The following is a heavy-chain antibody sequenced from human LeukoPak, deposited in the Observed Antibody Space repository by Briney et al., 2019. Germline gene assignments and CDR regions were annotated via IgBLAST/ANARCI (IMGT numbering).Heavy chain of an antibody. V-gene: IGHV3-53*01. CDR1: GFTVSSNY. CDR3: ARDDLTTGSYAFDI. Sequence: GGSLRLSCAASGFTVSSNYMSWVRQAPGKGLEWVSVIYSGDSTYYADSVKGRFTISRDNSKNTLYLQMNSLRAEDTAVYYCARDDLTTGSYAFDIWGQGTLVTVSS. D-gene: IGHD3-9*01. CDR2: IYSGDST. J-gene: IGHJ3*02.